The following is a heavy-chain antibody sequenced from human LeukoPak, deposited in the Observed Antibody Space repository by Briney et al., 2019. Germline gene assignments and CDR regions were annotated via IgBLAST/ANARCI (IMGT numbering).Heavy chain of an antibody. V-gene: IGHV1-8*01. Sequence: ASVKVSCKASGYTFTSYDINWVRQATGQGLEWMGWMNPNSGNTGYAQKFQGRVTMTRNTSISTAYMELSSLRSEDTAVYYCARAEPLRYFDWFSPTYYFDYWGQGTLVTVSS. D-gene: IGHD3-9*01. CDR1: GYTFTSYD. CDR2: MNPNSGNT. CDR3: ARAEPLRYFDWFSPTYYFDY. J-gene: IGHJ4*02.